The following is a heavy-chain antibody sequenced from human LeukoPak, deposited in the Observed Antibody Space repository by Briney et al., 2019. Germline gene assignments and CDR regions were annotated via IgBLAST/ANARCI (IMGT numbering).Heavy chain of an antibody. Sequence: PGGSLRLSCAASGFTFINYGIHWVRPAPGKGLEWVAFIRYDGTNKYYADSVKGRFTISRDNSKNTLYLQMNSLRAEDTAVYYCAKDLSVDYWGQGILVTVSS. V-gene: IGHV3-30*02. CDR1: GFTFINYG. CDR3: AKDLSVDY. CDR2: IRYDGTNK. D-gene: IGHD2/OR15-2a*01. J-gene: IGHJ4*02.